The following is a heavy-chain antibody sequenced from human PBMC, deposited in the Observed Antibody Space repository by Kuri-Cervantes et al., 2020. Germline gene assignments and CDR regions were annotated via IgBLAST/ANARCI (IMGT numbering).Heavy chain of an antibody. Sequence: ETLSLTCAASGFTFSSYAMSWVRQAPGKGLEWVSAISGSGGSTYYADSVKGRFTISRDNAKNSLYLQMNSLRDEDTAVYYCASTYYDSSGYSYFDYWGQGTLVTVSS. D-gene: IGHD3-22*01. CDR2: ISGSGGST. CDR1: GFTFSSYA. J-gene: IGHJ4*02. CDR3: ASTYYDSSGYSYFDY. V-gene: IGHV3-23*01.